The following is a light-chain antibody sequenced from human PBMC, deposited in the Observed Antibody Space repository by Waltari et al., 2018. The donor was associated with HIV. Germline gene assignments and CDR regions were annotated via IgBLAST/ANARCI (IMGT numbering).Light chain of an antibody. CDR1: SSDVGNYNL. CDR2: EVS. CDR3: CSYAGSVV. Sequence: QSALTQPASESGSPGQSITISCTGTSSDVGNYNLVSWYQQHPGKAPKLMIYEVSKRPSGVSNRFSGSKSGNTASLTISGLQAEDEADYYCCSYAGSVVFGGGTKLTVL. J-gene: IGLJ2*01. V-gene: IGLV2-23*02.